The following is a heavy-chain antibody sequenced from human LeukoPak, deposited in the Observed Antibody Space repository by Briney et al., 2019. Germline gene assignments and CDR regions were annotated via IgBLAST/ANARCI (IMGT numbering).Heavy chain of an antibody. D-gene: IGHD1-1*01. Sequence: GGSLRLSCAASGFTFSSSSMNWVRQAPGKGLEWVSSISSSGKYIYYADSMKGRFTISRDNSKNTLYLQMNSLRAEDTAVYYCARDLEPTHFDPWGQGTLVTVSS. V-gene: IGHV3-21*01. CDR1: GFTFSSSS. CDR3: ARDLEPTHFDP. CDR2: ISSSGKYI. J-gene: IGHJ5*02.